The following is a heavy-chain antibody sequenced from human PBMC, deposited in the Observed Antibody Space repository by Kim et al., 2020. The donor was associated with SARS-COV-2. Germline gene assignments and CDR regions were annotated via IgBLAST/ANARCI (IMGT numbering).Heavy chain of an antibody. J-gene: IGHJ4*02. D-gene: IGHD3-3*01. CDR1: GFTFSSYA. CDR3: AKDPSDYAFWGWSFEDY. CDR2: ISGSGGST. V-gene: IGHV3-23*01. Sequence: GGSLRLSCAASGFTFSSYAMSWVRQAPGKGLEWVSAISGSGGSTYYADSVKGRFTISRDNSKNTLYLQMNSLRAEDTAVYYCAKDPSDYAFWGWSFEDYWGQGTLVTVSS.